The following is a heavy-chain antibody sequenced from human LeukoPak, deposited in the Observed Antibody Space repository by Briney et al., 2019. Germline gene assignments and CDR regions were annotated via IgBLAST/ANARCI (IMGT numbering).Heavy chain of an antibody. CDR3: ARGFDEYYYDSSAYYDY. Sequence: GGSLRLSCAASGFTSSDYYMSWIRQAPGKGLEWVSYISSSGSTIYYADSVKGRFTISRDNAKNSLYLQMNSLRAEDTAVYYCARGFDEYYYDSSAYYDYWGQGTLVTVSS. V-gene: IGHV3-11*01. J-gene: IGHJ4*02. CDR2: ISSSGSTI. D-gene: IGHD3-22*01. CDR1: GFTSSDYY.